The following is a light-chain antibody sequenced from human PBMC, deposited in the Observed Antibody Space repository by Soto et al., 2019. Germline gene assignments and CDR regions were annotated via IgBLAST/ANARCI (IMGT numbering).Light chain of an antibody. V-gene: IGKV3-20*01. CDR3: QHYGTSPDWERCS. J-gene: IGKJ1*01. CDR2: GAS. Sequence: EIVLTQSPGTLSLSPGERATLSCRASQSISSSNLDWYQQKPGRAPRLLIYGASSRATGIPDRFSGDGSGTDFTLTISRLEPEDFAVDYWQHYGTSPDWERCSFGQGTKV. CDR1: QSISSSN.